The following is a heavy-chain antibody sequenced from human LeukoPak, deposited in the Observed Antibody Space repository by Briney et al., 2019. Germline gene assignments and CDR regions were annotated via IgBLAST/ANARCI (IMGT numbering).Heavy chain of an antibody. V-gene: IGHV4-59*01. J-gene: IGHJ4*02. Sequence: PSETLSLTCTVSGGSISSYYWSWIRQPPGKGLEWIGYIYYSGSTNYNPSLKSRVTISVDTSKNQFSLKLSSVTAADTAVYYCARVGRLGELSLSPDYGGQGTLVTVSS. CDR3: ARVGRLGELSLSPDY. CDR2: IYYSGST. D-gene: IGHD3-16*02. CDR1: GGSISSYY.